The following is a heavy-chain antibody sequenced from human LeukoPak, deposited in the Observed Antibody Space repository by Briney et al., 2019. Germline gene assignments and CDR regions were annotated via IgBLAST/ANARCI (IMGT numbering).Heavy chain of an antibody. Sequence: SGPTLVKPTQTLTLTCTFSGFSLSTSGAGVGWIRQPPGKALERLALIYWDDDKRYSPSLKSRLTITKDTSKNQVVLTMTNMDPVDTATYYCIYSPVYTAYAYWGQGTLVTVSS. CDR2: IYWDDDK. CDR1: GFSLSTSGAG. D-gene: IGHD5-12*01. V-gene: IGHV2-5*02. J-gene: IGHJ4*02. CDR3: IYSPVYTAYAY.